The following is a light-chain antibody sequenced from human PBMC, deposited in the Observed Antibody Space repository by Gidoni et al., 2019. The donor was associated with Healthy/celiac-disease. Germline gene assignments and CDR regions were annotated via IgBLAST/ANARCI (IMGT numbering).Light chain of an antibody. CDR3: QQANSFPLT. CDR2: AAS. V-gene: IGKV1-12*01. J-gene: IGKJ4*01. CDR1: QGISSW. Sequence: DNQMTQSPSSVSASVGDRVTITCRASQGISSWLDWYQQKPGKAPKLLIYAASSLQRGVPSRFSGSGSGTDFTLTISSLQPEDFATYYCQQANSFPLTFGGGTKVEIK.